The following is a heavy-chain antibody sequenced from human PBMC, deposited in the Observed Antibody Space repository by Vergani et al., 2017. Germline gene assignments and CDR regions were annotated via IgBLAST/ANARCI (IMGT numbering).Heavy chain of an antibody. J-gene: IGHJ6*02. D-gene: IGHD1-26*01. CDR2: VSSSSSTI. CDR3: ARDSKYGSYPYYYYGMDV. V-gene: IGHV3-48*02. CDR1: GFTFSSYS. Sequence: EVQLVESGGGLVQPGGSLRLSCAASGFTFSSYSMNWVRQALGKGLEWVSYVSSSSSTIYYADSVKGRFTISRDNAKNSLYLQMNSLRDEDTAVYYCARDSKYGSYPYYYYGMDVWGQGTTVTVSS.